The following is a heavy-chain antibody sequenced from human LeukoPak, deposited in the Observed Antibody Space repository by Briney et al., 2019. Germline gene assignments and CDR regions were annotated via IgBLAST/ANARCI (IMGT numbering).Heavy chain of an antibody. CDR3: ARDQWHIARYGHYMDV. CDR1: GFTFSSYW. D-gene: IGHD6-19*01. J-gene: IGHJ6*03. Sequence: PGGSLRLSCAASGFTFSSYWMSWVRQAPGKGLEWVANIKQDGSEKYYVDSVKGRFTISRDNAKNSLYLQMNSLRAEDTAVYYCARDQWHIARYGHYMDVWGKGTTVTISS. V-gene: IGHV3-7*01. CDR2: IKQDGSEK.